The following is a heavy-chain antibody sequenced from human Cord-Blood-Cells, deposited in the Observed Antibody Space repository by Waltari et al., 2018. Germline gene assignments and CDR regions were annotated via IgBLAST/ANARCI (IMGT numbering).Heavy chain of an antibody. Sequence: GWVRQMPGKGLEWMGIIYPGDSDTRYSPSFQGQVTISADKSISTAYLQWSSLKASDTAMYYCARLPYPSVGAWGPFDYWGQGTLVTVSS. D-gene: IGHD7-27*01. CDR3: ARLPYPSVGAWGPFDY. J-gene: IGHJ4*02. CDR2: IYPGDSDT. V-gene: IGHV5-51*01.